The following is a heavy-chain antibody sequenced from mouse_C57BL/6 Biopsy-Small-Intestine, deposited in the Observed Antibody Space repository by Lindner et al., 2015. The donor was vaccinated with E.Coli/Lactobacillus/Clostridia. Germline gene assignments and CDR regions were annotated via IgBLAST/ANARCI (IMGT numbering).Heavy chain of an antibody. Sequence: SVKVSCKASGGTFSSYAISWVRQAPGQGLEWMGGIIPALGSVDYAQKFQGRVTITRDTSASTAYMELSSLRSEDTAVYYCARGYDHGMDVWGQGTTVTVSS. CDR2: IIPALGSV. CDR1: GGTFSSYA. J-gene: IGHJ1*01. V-gene: IGHV1-84*02. CDR3: ARGYDHGMDV. D-gene: IGHD1-1*01.